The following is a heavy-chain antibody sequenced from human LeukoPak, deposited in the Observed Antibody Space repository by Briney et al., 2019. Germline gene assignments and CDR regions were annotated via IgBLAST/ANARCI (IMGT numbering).Heavy chain of an antibody. CDR2: IIPIFGIA. J-gene: IGHJ3*02. V-gene: IGHV1-69*04. D-gene: IGHD2-15*01. Sequence: ASVKVSCKASGGTFSSYAISWVRQAPGQGLEWMGRIIPIFGIANYAQKFQGRVTITADKSTSTAYMELSSLRSEDTAVYYCASDIVVSTGAFDIWGQGTMVTVSS. CDR1: GGTFSSYA. CDR3: ASDIVVSTGAFDI.